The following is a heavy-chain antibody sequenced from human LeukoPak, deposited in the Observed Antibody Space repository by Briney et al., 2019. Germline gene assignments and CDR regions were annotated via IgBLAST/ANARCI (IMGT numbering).Heavy chain of an antibody. V-gene: IGHV4-30-4*01. CDR3: ARAKSQRGYTYGPHTYLDY. Sequence: SQTLSLTCTVSGGSISSGDYSWSWIRQPPGKGLEWIGYIYYSGSTYYNPSLQSRVTISVDTSRSQFSLKLSSVTAADTAVYYCARAKSQRGYTYGPHTYLDYWGQGTLVTVYS. J-gene: IGHJ4*02. CDR2: IYYSGST. D-gene: IGHD5-18*01. CDR1: GGSISSGDYS.